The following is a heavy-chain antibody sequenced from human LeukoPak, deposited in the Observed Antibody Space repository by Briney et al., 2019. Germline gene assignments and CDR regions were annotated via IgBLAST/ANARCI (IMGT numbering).Heavy chain of an antibody. D-gene: IGHD5-18*01. CDR1: GGSFSGYY. Sequence: NPSETLSLTCAVYGGSFSGYYWSWIRQPPGKGLEWIGEINHSGSTNYNPSLKSRVTISVDTSKNQFSLKLSSVTAADTAVYYCARDPQLVAARFNWFDPWGQGTLVTVSS. CDR3: ARDPQLVAARFNWFDP. V-gene: IGHV4-34*01. CDR2: INHSGST. J-gene: IGHJ5*02.